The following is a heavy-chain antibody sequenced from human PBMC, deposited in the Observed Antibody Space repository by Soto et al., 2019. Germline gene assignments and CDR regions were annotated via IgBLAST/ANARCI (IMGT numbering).Heavy chain of an antibody. CDR2: IYYNGDT. CDR1: CVSINRGDYY. D-gene: IGHD2-15*01. Sequence: QVRLQESGPQLVMPSQTLSLTCSVSCVSINRGDYYCRWIRKSPRRGLEWIVSIYYNGDTNYNLSHGSRVTMSVDTSKNKFLLDLQSVVASDTAVYFGAREVGDIVPVPYYWAQGPMINVSS. CDR3: AREVGDIVPVPYY. V-gene: IGHV4-30-4*01. J-gene: IGHJ1*01.